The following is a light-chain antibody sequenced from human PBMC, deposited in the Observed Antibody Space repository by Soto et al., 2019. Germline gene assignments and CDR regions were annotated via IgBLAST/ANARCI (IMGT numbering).Light chain of an antibody. CDR1: SSDIGAYNF. V-gene: IGLV2-14*01. J-gene: IGLJ1*01. CDR2: EVN. Sequence: QSSLTQPASVSGSPGQSITFSCSGTSSDIGAYNFVSWYQQHPGKAPKLMIFEVNNRPSGVSNRFSGSKSGSTASLTISDLQPEDEAEYYCFSYTTSTTYVFGSGTKVTVL. CDR3: FSYTTSTTYV.